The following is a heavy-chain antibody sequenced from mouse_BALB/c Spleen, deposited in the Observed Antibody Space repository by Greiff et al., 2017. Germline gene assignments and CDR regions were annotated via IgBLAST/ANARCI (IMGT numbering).Heavy chain of an antibody. CDR3: TRVGSSGYPYAMDY. Sequence: QVQLQQPGAELVKPGASVKMSCKASGYTFTSYWMHWVKQRPGQGLEWIGVIDPSDSYTSYNQKFKGKATLTVDTSSSTAYMQLSSLTSEDSAVYYCTRVGSSGYPYAMDYWGQGTSVTVSS. D-gene: IGHD3-1*01. V-gene: IGHV1S127*01. CDR2: IDPSDSYT. J-gene: IGHJ4*01. CDR1: GYTFTSYW.